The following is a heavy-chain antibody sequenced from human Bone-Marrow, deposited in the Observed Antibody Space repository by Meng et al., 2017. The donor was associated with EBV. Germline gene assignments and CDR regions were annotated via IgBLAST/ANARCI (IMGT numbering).Heavy chain of an antibody. J-gene: IGHJ5*02. CDR2: INPNSGGT. V-gene: IGHV1-2*06. CDR3: ARRVTMVRGVITNWFDP. Sequence: QGAWVQSGVEVKKPGASVKVSCKASGYTFTGYYMHWVRQAPGQGLEWMGRINPNSGGTNYAQKFQGRVTMTRDTSISTAYMELSRLRSDDTAVYYCARRVTMVRGVITNWFDPWGQGTLVTVSS. CDR1: GYTFTGYY. D-gene: IGHD3-10*01.